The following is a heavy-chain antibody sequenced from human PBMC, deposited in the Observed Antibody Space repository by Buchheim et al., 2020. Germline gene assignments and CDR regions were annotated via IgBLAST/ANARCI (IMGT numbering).Heavy chain of an antibody. CDR1: GFSFNSYW. CDR3: ARGRELYYFDSSGYYAPYNWFDP. V-gene: IGHV3-7*01. D-gene: IGHD3-22*01. CDR2: IKYDGSQK. Sequence: EVQLVESGGGLVQPGGSLRLSCAASGFSFNSYWMAWVRQAPGRGLEWVANIKYDGSQKYYADSVKGRFTISRDNAKKSLDLQMNSLRVEDTAVYYCARGRELYYFDSSGYYAPYNWFDPWGQGTL. J-gene: IGHJ5*02.